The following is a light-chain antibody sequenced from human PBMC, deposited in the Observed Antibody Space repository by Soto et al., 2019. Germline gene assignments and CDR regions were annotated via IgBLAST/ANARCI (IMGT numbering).Light chain of an antibody. CDR1: SSNIGAGYD. V-gene: IGLV1-40*01. J-gene: IGLJ2*01. CDR3: QSYDRSLRSLI. Sequence: QSVLTQPPSVSGAPGQRVTISCTGTSSNIGAGYDVHWYQQFPGTAPKVYIYGNTNRPSGVPDRFSGSKSGTSASLAITGLQAEDEADYYCQSYDRSLRSLIFGGGTKVTVL. CDR2: GNT.